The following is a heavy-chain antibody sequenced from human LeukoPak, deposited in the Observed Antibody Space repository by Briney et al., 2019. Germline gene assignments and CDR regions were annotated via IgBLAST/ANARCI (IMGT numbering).Heavy chain of an antibody. V-gene: IGHV3-23*01. CDR1: GFTFSSYA. CDR2: ISGSGGST. D-gene: IGHD3-10*01. CDR3: AKALRGGPRPTLYYMDV. J-gene: IGHJ6*03. Sequence: GGSLRLSCAASGFTFSSYAMSWVRQAPGKGLEWVSAISGSGGSTYYADSVKGRFTISRDNSKNTLYLQMNSLRAEDTAVYYCAKALRGGPRPTLYYMDVWGKGTTVTISS.